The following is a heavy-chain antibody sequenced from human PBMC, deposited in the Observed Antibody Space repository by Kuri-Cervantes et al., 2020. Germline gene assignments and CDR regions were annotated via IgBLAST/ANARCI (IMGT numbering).Heavy chain of an antibody. CDR2: IYYSGST. CDR3: AREGVVGTSRNFFDP. CDR1: GGSISSYY. V-gene: IGHV4-59*01. D-gene: IGHD1-26*01. J-gene: IGHJ5*02. Sequence: SETLSLTCTVSGGSISSYYWSWIRQPPGKGLEWVGYIYYSGSTNYNPSLKSRVTISVDTSKNQFSLKLSSVTAADTAVYYCAREGVVGTSRNFFDPWGQGTLVTVSS.